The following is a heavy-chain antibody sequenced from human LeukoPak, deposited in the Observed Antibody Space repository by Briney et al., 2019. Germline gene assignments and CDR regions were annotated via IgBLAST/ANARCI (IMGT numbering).Heavy chain of an antibody. Sequence: PGGSLRLSCAASGFTFSSYGMHWVRQAPGKGLEWVAFIRYDGSNKYYADSVKGRFTISRDNSKNTLYLQMNSLRAEDTAVYYCARDNSDYDSSFFDYWGQGTLVTVSS. V-gene: IGHV3-30*02. J-gene: IGHJ4*02. CDR2: IRYDGSNK. D-gene: IGHD3-22*01. CDR1: GFTFSSYG. CDR3: ARDNSDYDSSFFDY.